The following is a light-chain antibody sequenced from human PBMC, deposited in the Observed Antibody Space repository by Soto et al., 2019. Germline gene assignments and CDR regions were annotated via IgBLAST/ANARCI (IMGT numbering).Light chain of an antibody. V-gene: IGKV1-27*01. J-gene: IGKJ1*01. CDR3: QKYNSAPRT. CDR1: QGISNY. CDR2: AAS. Sequence: DSLMRQSPSSVSASVGDRGTITCGASQGISNYLAWYQQKPGKVPKLLIYAASTLQSGVPSRFSGSGSGTDFTLTISSLQPEDVATYYCQKYNSAPRTFGQGTKVEIK.